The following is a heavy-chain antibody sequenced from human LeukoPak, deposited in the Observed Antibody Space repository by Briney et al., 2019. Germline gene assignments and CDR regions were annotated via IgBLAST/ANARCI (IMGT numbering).Heavy chain of an antibody. J-gene: IGHJ5*02. CDR3: ARESPFDP. CDR2: INTNTGNP. V-gene: IGHV7-4-1*02. Sequence: ASVKVSCKASGYTFTSYAMNWVRQAPGQGLEWIEWINTNTGNPTYAQGFTGRFVFSLDTSASTAYLQITSLKPEDTAVYYCARESPFDPWGRGTLVTVSS. CDR1: GYTFTSYA.